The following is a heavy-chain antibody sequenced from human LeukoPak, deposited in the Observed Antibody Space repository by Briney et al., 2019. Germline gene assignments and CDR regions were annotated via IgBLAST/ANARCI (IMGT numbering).Heavy chain of an antibody. V-gene: IGHV4-59*11. D-gene: IGHD4-17*01. CDR1: GGSISGHY. CDR2: IHYSGRP. Sequence: PSETLSLTCTVSGGSISGHYWTWIRQPPGKGLEWIGQIHYSGRPDYNPSLKSRVTISVDTSKNQLSLKVTSVTGADTAVYYCARVRVTTGKDMDVWGKGTTVTVSS. J-gene: IGHJ6*03. CDR3: ARVRVTTGKDMDV.